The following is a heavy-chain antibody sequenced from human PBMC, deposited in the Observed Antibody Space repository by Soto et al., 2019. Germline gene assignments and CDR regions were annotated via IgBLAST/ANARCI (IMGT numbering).Heavy chain of an antibody. J-gene: IGHJ3*02. CDR2: INPNSGGT. Sequence: QVQLVQSGAEVKKPGASVKVSCKASGYTFTGYYMHWVRQAPGQGLEWMGWINPNSGGTNYAQKFQGWVTMTRDTSISTAYMELSRLSSDDTAVYYCARAGKGELLGEYDAFDIWGQGTMVTVSS. CDR1: GYTFTGYY. D-gene: IGHD1-26*01. V-gene: IGHV1-2*04. CDR3: ARAGKGELLGEYDAFDI.